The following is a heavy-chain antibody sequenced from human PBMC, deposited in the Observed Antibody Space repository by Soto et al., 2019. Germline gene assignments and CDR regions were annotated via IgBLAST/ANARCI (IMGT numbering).Heavy chain of an antibody. D-gene: IGHD3-16*01. CDR3: ARNNWGVDYYSGMDV. V-gene: IGHV1-2*02. CDR2: INPQTAST. Sequence: RASVKVSFKASGYTFSDYLSRCLRQAPGQLLQWVAWINPQTASTNYAKTSQDGVTVTSDTSVSTAYLELTMMRPDDTALYYCARNNWGVDYYSGMDVWGQGTAVTVS. CDR1: GYTFSDYL. J-gene: IGHJ6*02.